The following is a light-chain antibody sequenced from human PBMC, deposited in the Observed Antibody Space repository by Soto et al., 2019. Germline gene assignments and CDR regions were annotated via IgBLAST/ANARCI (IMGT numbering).Light chain of an antibody. CDR3: AAWDDSLNAHYV. CDR1: SSNIGSNT. Sequence: QSVLTQPPSASGTPGQRVTISCSGSSSNIGSNTVNWYQQLPGTAPKLLIYSNNQRPSGVPDRFSGSKSGTSASLAISGLQSEDEADYYCAAWDDSLNAHYVFGTGTKVTAL. CDR2: SNN. J-gene: IGLJ1*01. V-gene: IGLV1-44*01.